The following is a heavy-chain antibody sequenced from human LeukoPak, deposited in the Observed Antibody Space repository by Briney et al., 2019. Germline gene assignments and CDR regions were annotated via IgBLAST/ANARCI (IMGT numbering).Heavy chain of an antibody. CDR1: GFTFSSYS. V-gene: IGHV3-21*01. Sequence: VGSLRLSCAASGFTFSSYSMNWVRQAPGKGLEWVSSISPSSTYIYYADSMKGRFTISRDNAKNSLYLQMNSLRAEDTAVYYCARDSVWRGPPIAVAGTDFWGRGTLVTVSS. J-gene: IGHJ4*02. D-gene: IGHD6-19*01. CDR3: ARDSVWRGPPIAVAGTDF. CDR2: ISPSSTYI.